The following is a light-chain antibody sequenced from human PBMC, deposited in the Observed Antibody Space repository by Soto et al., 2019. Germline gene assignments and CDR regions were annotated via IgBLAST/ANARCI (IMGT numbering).Light chain of an antibody. J-gene: IGKJ2*02. CDR1: QSVSSSY. Sequence: EIVLTQSPGTLSLSPGERATLSCRASQSVSSSYLAWYQQKPGQAPRLLIYGASSRATGSPDRFSGSGSGTDFTLTISRLEPEDFAVSYCQQYGSSPCTFGQGTKLEIK. V-gene: IGKV3-20*01. CDR3: QQYGSSPCT. CDR2: GAS.